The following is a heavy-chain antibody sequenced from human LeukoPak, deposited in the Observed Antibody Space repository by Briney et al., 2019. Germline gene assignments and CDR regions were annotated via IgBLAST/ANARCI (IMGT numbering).Heavy chain of an antibody. CDR3: ARARYSSSWDYYYYYYYMDV. CDR1: GYTFTSYG. J-gene: IGHJ6*03. D-gene: IGHD6-13*01. Sequence: ASVKVSCKASGYTFTSYGISWVRQAPGQGLEWMGWISAYNGNTNYAQKLQGRVTMTTDTSTSTAYMELRSLRSDDTAAYYCARARYSSSWDYYYYYYYMDVWGKGTTVTVSS. V-gene: IGHV1-18*01. CDR2: ISAYNGNT.